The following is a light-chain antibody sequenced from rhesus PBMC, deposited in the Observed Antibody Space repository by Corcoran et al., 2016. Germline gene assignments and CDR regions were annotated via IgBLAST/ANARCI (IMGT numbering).Light chain of an antibody. CDR2: DVS. CDR1: SSDIGGSNY. V-gene: IGLV2-23*01. CDR3: SSYGGSNTFI. J-gene: IGLJ1*01. Sequence: QAALTQPPSVSGSPGQSVTIYCTGTSSDIGGSNYVSWYQQHPGKAPKLMVYDVSKRPSVVSDRFSGSKAGNTASLTISGLKAEDEAHYYRSSYGGSNTFIFRAGTRLPVL.